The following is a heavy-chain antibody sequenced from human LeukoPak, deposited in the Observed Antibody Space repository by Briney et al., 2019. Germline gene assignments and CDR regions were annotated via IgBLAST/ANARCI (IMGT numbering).Heavy chain of an antibody. CDR1: GFTFSSYG. V-gene: IGHV3-33*01. Sequence: GGSLRHSCAASGFTFSSYGMHWVRQAPGKGLEWVAVIWYDGSNKYYADSVKGRFTISRDNSKNTLYLQTNSLRAEDTAVYYCARDSSSWPDLDYWGQGTLVTVSS. CDR2: IWYDGSNK. J-gene: IGHJ4*02. D-gene: IGHD6-13*01. CDR3: ARDSSSWPDLDY.